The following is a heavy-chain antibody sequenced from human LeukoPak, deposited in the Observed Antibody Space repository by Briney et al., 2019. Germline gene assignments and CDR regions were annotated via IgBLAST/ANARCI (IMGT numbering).Heavy chain of an antibody. CDR3: AKRSRPSDGSPFDY. V-gene: IGHV3-23*01. CDR1: GFAFSTYA. D-gene: IGHD5-24*01. CDR2: ISGSGDTT. Sequence: TGGSLRLSCAASGFAFSTYAMSWVRQTPGKGLEWVSAISGSGDTTHYADSVEGRFTISRDNSKSTLFLLMDSLRAEDTAIYYCAKRSRPSDGSPFDYWGQGTLVTVSS. J-gene: IGHJ4*02.